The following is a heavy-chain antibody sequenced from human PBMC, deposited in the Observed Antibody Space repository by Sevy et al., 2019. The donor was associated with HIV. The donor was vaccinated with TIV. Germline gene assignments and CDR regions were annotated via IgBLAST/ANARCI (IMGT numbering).Heavy chain of an antibody. CDR2: ISWNSGSL. V-gene: IGHV3-9*01. CDR3: AKHIRHGGSDFP. CDR1: GFTFDDYA. D-gene: IGHD2-21*02. Sequence: GGSLRLSCAASGFTFDDYAMHWVRQAPGKGLEWVSGISWNSGSLGYADSVKGRFTISRDNAKNSLYLQMNSLRAEDTALYYCAKHIRHGGSDFPWGQGTLVTVSS. J-gene: IGHJ5*02.